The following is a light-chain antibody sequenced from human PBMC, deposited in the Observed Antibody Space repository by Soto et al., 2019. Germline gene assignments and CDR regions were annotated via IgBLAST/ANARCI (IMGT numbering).Light chain of an antibody. J-gene: IGKJ1*01. Sequence: DIQMTQSPSSLSASVGDRVTITCRASQRISTYLNWYQQKPGKAPKLLIYAASSLQSGVPSRFSSSASGTDLTLTISSLQPEDFATYYCQQSYSAPRTFGQGTKVEIK. CDR3: QQSYSAPRT. V-gene: IGKV1-39*01. CDR1: QRISTY. CDR2: AAS.